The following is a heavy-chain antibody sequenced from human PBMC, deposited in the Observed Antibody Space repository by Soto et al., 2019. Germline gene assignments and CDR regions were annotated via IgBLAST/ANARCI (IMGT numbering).Heavy chain of an antibody. J-gene: IGHJ4*02. CDR1: GFTFSSYG. Sequence: GGSLRLSCAASGFTFSSYGMHWVRQAPGKGLEWVAVISYDGSNKYYADSVKGRFTISRDNAENSLYLQMSGLRANDTAVYYCARGKYSSTWPLDFWGQGTLVTVSS. CDR3: ARGKYSSTWPLDF. CDR2: ISYDGSNK. V-gene: IGHV3-30*03. D-gene: IGHD6-13*01.